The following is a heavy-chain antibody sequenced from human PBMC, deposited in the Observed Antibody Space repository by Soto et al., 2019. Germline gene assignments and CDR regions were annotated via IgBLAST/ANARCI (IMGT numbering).Heavy chain of an antibody. CDR3: ARGRVVVVAARHYNWFDP. CDR1: GGSFSGYY. V-gene: IGHV4-34*01. CDR2: INHSGST. Sequence: QVQLQQWGAGLLKPSETLSLTCAVYGGSFSGYYWSWIRQPPGKGLEWSGEINHSGSTNYNPSLKSRVTISVDTSKNQFSLKLSSVTAADTAVYYCARGRVVVVAARHYNWFDPWGQGTLVTVSS. D-gene: IGHD2-15*01. J-gene: IGHJ5*02.